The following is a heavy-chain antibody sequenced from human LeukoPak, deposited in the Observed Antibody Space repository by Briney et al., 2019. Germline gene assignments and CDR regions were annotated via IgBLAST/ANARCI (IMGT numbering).Heavy chain of an antibody. CDR1: GFTFSSYA. V-gene: IGHV3-23*01. CDR3: ATSMGHCSSTSCHAFDI. CDR2: ISGSGGST. Sequence: PGGSLSLSCAASGFTFSSYALSWVRQAPGKGLEWVSAISGSGGSTYYADSVKGRFTISRDNSKNTLYLQMNSLRAEDTAVYYCATSMGHCSSTSCHAFDIWGQGTMVTVSS. D-gene: IGHD2-2*01. J-gene: IGHJ3*02.